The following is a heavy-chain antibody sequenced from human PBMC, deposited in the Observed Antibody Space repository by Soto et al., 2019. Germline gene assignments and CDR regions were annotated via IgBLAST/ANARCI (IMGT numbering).Heavy chain of an antibody. CDR3: ARDGPWVGYFDY. CDR1: GFTFSSYE. CDR2: ISSSGSTI. D-gene: IGHD1-26*01. Sequence: EVQLVESGGGLVQPGGSLRLSCAASGFTFSSYEMNWVRQAPGKGLEWVSYISSSGSTIYYADSVKGRFTISRDNAKNSLYLQMNSLRAEDTAVYYCARDGPWVGYFDYWGQGTLVTVSS. J-gene: IGHJ4*02. V-gene: IGHV3-48*03.